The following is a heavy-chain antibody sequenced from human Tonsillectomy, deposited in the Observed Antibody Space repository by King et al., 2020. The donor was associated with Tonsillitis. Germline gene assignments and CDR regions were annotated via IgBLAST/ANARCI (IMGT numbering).Heavy chain of an antibody. Sequence: VQLVESGGGVVQPGRSLRPSCAASGFTFGTYGMHWVRQAPGKGLEWVAVISYDGSYIYYADSVRGRFTISRDNPKNTLYLQMNSLRAEDTAVYYCAKDRGGVDFDFDYWGQGTLVTVSS. CDR3: AKDRGGVDFDFDY. CDR1: GFTFGTYG. CDR2: ISYDGSYI. D-gene: IGHD3-9*01. J-gene: IGHJ4*02. V-gene: IGHV3-30*18.